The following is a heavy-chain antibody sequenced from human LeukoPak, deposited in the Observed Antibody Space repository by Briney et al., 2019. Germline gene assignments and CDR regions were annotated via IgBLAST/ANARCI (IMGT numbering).Heavy chain of an antibody. D-gene: IGHD5-18*01. Sequence: SGGSLRLSCAASGFTFSSSAMSWVRQAPGKGLEWVLSISGSGSGGSTYYADSVKGRFTISRDNSKNTLYLQMNSLRAEDTAVYYCARHLSGITGYTYGRGIDYWGQGTLVTVSS. J-gene: IGHJ4*02. CDR3: ARHLSGITGYTYGRGIDY. CDR1: GFTFSSSA. V-gene: IGHV3-23*01. CDR2: ISGSGSGGST.